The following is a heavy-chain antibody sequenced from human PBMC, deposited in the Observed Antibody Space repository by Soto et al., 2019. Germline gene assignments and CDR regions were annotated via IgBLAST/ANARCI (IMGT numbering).Heavy chain of an antibody. CDR1: GGSVSSGSYY. D-gene: IGHD2-15*01. CDR2: IYYTGNS. Sequence: LSLTCTVSGGSVSSGSYYWSWIRQPPGKGLEWIGYIYYTGNSNYNPSLKNRVTMSVDTSKNHFSLKLSSVTAADTAVYYCARGGYCSGNSCPAYYYYYYGMDVWGQGTTVSVSS. V-gene: IGHV4-61*03. J-gene: IGHJ6*02. CDR3: ARGGYCSGNSCPAYYYYYYGMDV.